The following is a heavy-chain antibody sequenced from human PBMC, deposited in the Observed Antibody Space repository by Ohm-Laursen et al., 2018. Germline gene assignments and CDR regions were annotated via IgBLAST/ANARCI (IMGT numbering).Heavy chain of an antibody. Sequence: SLRLSCAASGFNFTTYEMNWVRQAPGKGLEWVSGISGTGGDTFYADSVKGRFTISRDNSKNNLYLQMNSLTAEDTAVYYCAKDTKYYGMNVWGQGTTVTVSS. J-gene: IGHJ6*02. D-gene: IGHD2-2*01. V-gene: IGHV3-23*01. CDR2: ISGTGGDT. CDR3: AKDTKYYGMNV. CDR1: GFNFTTYE.